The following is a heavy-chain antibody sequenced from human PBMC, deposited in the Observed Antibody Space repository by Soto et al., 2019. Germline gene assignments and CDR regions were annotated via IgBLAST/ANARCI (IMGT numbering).Heavy chain of an antibody. V-gene: IGHV3-7*05. CDR3: AKSLSAIPGDS. D-gene: IGHD2-2*01. J-gene: IGHJ4*02. CDR2: IKQDGSEK. Sequence: EVQLVESGGGLVQSGGSLRLSCAASGFTFSSYWMSWVRQGPGKGPEWVANIKQDGSEKYYVDSVKGRFTISRDNGKNSIYLQMTRLRAEDTAVYHCAKSLSAIPGDSWGQGTLVTVSS. CDR1: GFTFSSYW.